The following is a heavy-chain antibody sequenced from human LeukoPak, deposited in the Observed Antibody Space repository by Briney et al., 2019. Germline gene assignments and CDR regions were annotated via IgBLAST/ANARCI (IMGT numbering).Heavy chain of an antibody. V-gene: IGHV3-23*01. CDR2: ISGSGGST. Sequence: GGSLRLSCAASGFTFSSYAMSWVRQAPGKGLEWVSAISGSGGSTYYADSVKGRFTISRDNSKNTLYLQMNSLRAEDTAVYYSAKASYYDFWSGYYPDWGQETLVTVSS. CDR1: GFTFSSYA. J-gene: IGHJ4*02. CDR3: AKASYYDFWSGYYPD. D-gene: IGHD3-3*01.